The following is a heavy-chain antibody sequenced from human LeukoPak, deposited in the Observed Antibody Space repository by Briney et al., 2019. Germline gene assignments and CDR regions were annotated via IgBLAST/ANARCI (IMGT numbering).Heavy chain of an antibody. J-gene: IGHJ6*02. D-gene: IGHD3-22*01. CDR1: GFTFSSYA. Sequence: PGGSLRLSCAASGFTFSSYAMHWVRQAPGKGLEWVAVISYDGSNKYYADSVKGRFTISRDNSKNTLYLQMNSLRAEDTAVYYCARDAIDYYDSPYGMDVWGQGTTVTVSS. CDR3: ARDAIDYYDSPYGMDV. CDR2: ISYDGSNK. V-gene: IGHV3-30-3*01.